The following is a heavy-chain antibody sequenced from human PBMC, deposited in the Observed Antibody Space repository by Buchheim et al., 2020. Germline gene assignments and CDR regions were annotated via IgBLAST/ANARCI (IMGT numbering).Heavy chain of an antibody. D-gene: IGHD3/OR15-3a*01. CDR2: IFNTAGGT. V-gene: IGHV3-23*04. CDR3: ARRMTFGATPGLDP. J-gene: IGHJ5*02. Sequence: EVQVVESGGGLVQPGGSLRLSCAASGFTFSSYAMTWVRQAPGKGLEWVSTIFNTAGGTYYADSVKGRFTLSSDNSQNMVYLQMNTLGAEDTALYYCARRMTFGATPGLDPWGQGTL. CDR1: GFTFSSYA.